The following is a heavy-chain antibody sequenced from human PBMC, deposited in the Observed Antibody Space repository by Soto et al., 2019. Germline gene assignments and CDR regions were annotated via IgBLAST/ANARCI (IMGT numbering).Heavy chain of an antibody. Sequence: QVQLVESGGVVVQPGRSLRLSCAASGFTFSSYAMHWVRQAPGKGLEWVAVISYDGSNKYYADSVKGRFTISRDNSKNTLYLQMNSLRAEDTAVYYCAREGGWLQIDYWGQGTLVAVSS. V-gene: IGHV3-30-3*01. CDR3: AREGGWLQIDY. CDR1: GFTFSSYA. CDR2: ISYDGSNK. D-gene: IGHD5-12*01. J-gene: IGHJ4*02.